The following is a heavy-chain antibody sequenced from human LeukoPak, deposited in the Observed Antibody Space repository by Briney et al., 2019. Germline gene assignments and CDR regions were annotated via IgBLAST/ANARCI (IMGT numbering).Heavy chain of an antibody. CDR3: AKDKSSSSWLDFDY. J-gene: IGHJ4*02. Sequence: GGSLRLSCAASGFTFSAFGMHWVRQAPGKGLEWVTFIPYDGSDKYYADSVKGRFTISRDNSKNTLYLQMNSLRAEDTAVYYCAKDKSSSSWLDFDYWGQGTLVTVSS. V-gene: IGHV3-30*02. D-gene: IGHD6-13*01. CDR2: IPYDGSDK. CDR1: GFTFSAFG.